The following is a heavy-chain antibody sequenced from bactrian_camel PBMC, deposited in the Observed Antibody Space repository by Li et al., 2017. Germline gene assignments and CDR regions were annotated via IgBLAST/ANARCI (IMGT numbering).Heavy chain of an antibody. D-gene: IGHD5*01. Sequence: VQLVESGGGLVQPGGSLRLSCAASRFALSSYDMSWVRQAPGKGLEWVSLINSGGGVTYYEDSVKGRFTISRDDAEKTVILQMNSLKADDTALYYCAATSDGWFGFWEHWGKGTQVTVS. J-gene: IGHJ4*01. V-gene: IGHV3S40*01. CDR1: RFALSSYD. CDR2: INSGGGVT. CDR3: AATSDGWFGFWEH.